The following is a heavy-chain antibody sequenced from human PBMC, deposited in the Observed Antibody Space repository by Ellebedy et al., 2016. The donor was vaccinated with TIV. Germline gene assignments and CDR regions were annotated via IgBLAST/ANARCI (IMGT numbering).Heavy chain of an antibody. Sequence: GESLKISCAASGFPFSSYSMNWVRQAPGKGLEWVSSISSSSSYIYYADSVKGRFTISRDNAKNSLYLQMNSLRAEDTAVYYCARALWFGELPDYWGQGTLVTVSS. D-gene: IGHD3-10*01. CDR3: ARALWFGELPDY. V-gene: IGHV3-21*01. J-gene: IGHJ4*02. CDR2: ISSSSSYI. CDR1: GFPFSSYS.